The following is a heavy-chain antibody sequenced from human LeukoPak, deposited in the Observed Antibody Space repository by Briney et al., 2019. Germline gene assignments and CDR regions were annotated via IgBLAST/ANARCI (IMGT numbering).Heavy chain of an antibody. J-gene: IGHJ3*02. Sequence: ASVKVSCKASGYTFTGYYMHWVRQAPGQGLEWMGRINPNSGGTNYAQKFQGRVTMTRDTSISTAYMELSRLRSDDTAVYCCARVVITFGGAQRDAFDIWGQGTMVTVSS. CDR1: GYTFTGYY. CDR2: INPNSGGT. CDR3: ARVVITFGGAQRDAFDI. V-gene: IGHV1-2*06. D-gene: IGHD3-16*01.